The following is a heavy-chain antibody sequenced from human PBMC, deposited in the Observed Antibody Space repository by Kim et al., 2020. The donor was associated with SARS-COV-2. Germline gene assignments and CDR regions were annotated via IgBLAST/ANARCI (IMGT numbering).Heavy chain of an antibody. J-gene: IGHJ4*02. V-gene: IGHV3-33*01. Sequence: GGSLRLSCAASGFTFSSYGMHWVRQAPGKGLEWVAVIWYDGSNKYYADSVKGRFTISRDNSKNTVYLQMNSLRAEDTALYYCAREYYGDYAVLDYWGQGTLVTVSS. CDR1: GFTFSSYG. CDR2: IWYDGSNK. CDR3: AREYYGDYAVLDY. D-gene: IGHD4-17*01.